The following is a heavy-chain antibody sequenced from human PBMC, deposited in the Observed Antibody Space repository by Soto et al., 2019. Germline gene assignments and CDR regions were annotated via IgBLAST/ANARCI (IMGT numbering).Heavy chain of an antibody. CDR1: GGSISSGGYY. CDR3: ARDMVRGVSWFDP. D-gene: IGHD3-10*01. V-gene: IGHV4-31*03. CDR2: IYYSGST. Sequence: QVQLQESGPGLVKPSQTLSLTCTVSGGSISSGGYYWSWIRQHPGKGLEWIGYIYYSGSTYYNPSRKCRVTISVDTSKNQFSLKLSSVTAADTAVYYCARDMVRGVSWFDPWGQGTLVTVSS. J-gene: IGHJ5*02.